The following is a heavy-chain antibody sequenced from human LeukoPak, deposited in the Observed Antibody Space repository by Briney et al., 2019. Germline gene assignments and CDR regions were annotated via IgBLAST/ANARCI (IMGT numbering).Heavy chain of an antibody. J-gene: IGHJ5*02. CDR2: ISSGSNYI. CDR3: ARGWELDP. D-gene: IGHD1-26*01. CDR1: GFTFSHYS. Sequence: GGSLRLSCAASGFTFSHYSMNWVRQAPGKGLEWVSSISSGSNYIYYADSVKGRFTISRDNAKNSLYLQMNSLRVEDTAVYYCARGWELDPWGQGTLVTVSS. V-gene: IGHV3-21*04.